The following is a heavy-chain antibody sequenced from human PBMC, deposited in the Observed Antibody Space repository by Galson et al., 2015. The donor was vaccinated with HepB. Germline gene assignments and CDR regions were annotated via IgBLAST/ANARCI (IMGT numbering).Heavy chain of an antibody. Sequence: QSGAEVKKPGESLKISCKGSGYSFTSYWIGWARQMPGKGLEWVAIIYPAESDTRYSPSFHGQVTISVDKSINTAYLQWSSLKASDTAMYYCARQGYPDYWGQGTLVTVSS. D-gene: IGHD3-16*02. V-gene: IGHV5-51*01. CDR2: IYPAESDT. CDR1: GYSFTSYW. J-gene: IGHJ4*02. CDR3: ARQGYPDY.